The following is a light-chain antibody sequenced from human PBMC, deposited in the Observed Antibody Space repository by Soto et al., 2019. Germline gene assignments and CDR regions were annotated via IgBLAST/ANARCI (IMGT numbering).Light chain of an antibody. CDR3: GADHGSGSNFPL. Sequence: QSVLTQPPSASASLGASVTLTCTLSSGYSNYKVDWYQQRPGKGPRFVMRVGTGGIVGSKGDGIPDRFSVLGSGLNRYLTIKNIQDEDESDYHCGADHGSGSNFPLFGGGTKLTVL. J-gene: IGLJ3*02. V-gene: IGLV9-49*01. CDR2: VGTGGIVG. CDR1: SGYSNYK.